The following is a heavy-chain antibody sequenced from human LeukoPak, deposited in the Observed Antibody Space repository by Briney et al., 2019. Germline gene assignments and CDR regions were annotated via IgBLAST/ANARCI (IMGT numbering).Heavy chain of an antibody. D-gene: IGHD6-19*01. CDR2: ISAYNGNT. Sequence: GASVKVSCKAPGYTFTSYGISWVRQAPGQGLEWMGWISAYNGNTNYAQKLQGRVTMTTDTSTSTAYMELRSLRSDDTAVYYCARGGYQSSGWYRFAFDIWGQGTMVTVSS. CDR1: GYTFTSYG. CDR3: ARGGYQSSGWYRFAFDI. V-gene: IGHV1-18*01. J-gene: IGHJ3*02.